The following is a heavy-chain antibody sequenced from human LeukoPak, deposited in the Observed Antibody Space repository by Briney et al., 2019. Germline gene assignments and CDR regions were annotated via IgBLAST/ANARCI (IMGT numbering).Heavy chain of an antibody. D-gene: IGHD5-24*01. Sequence: ASVKVSCKAFGYTFTGYWMHWVRQAPGHGPEGMGVISPSGGSTIYAQKFKGRVTLTRDMSTSTDSLELSSLRSEDTAVYCCARDNSVRDEAWWFNPWGQGTLVTVSS. V-gene: IGHV1-46*01. CDR2: ISPSGGST. CDR1: GYTFTGYW. J-gene: IGHJ5*02. CDR3: ARDNSVRDEAWWFNP.